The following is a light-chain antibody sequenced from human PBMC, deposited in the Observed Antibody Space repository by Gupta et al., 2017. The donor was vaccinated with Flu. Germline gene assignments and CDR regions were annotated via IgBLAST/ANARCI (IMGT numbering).Light chain of an antibody. CDR2: ANN. V-gene: IGLV1-40*01. J-gene: IGLJ1*01. CDR1: SSNIGAGYD. CDR3: QSYDSSLSAYV. Sequence: QSLLTQPPSVSGAPGQRVTISRSGNSSNIGAGYDVNWYQHLPGTAPKLLIYANNDRPSGVPDRFSGSKSGISASLAIAGLQAEDEADFYCQSYDSSLSAYVFGAGTKVTVL.